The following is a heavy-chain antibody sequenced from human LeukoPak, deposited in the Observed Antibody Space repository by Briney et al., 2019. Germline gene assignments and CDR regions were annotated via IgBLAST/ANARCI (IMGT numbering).Heavy chain of an antibody. Sequence: PSETLSLTSTVSGGSISSGNYCWSWIRQPPGKCLEWMGYINHSGSTYYNPSLKSRITISVATSKNQSSLKLSSVTAADTAVYYCARASRDGYNWYYFDYWGQGTLLSVSS. V-gene: IGHV4-30-4*01. J-gene: IGHJ4*02. CDR1: GGSISSGNYC. CDR2: INHSGST. D-gene: IGHD5-24*01. CDR3: ARASRDGYNWYYFDY.